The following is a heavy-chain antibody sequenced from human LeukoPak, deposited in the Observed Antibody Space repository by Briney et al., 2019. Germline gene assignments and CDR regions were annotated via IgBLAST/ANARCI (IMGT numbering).Heavy chain of an antibody. J-gene: IGHJ4*02. D-gene: IGHD3-22*01. CDR3: AKHDSSSDF. V-gene: IGHV3-30*02. CDR1: GFIFSSYG. Sequence: PGGSLRLSCAASGFIFSSYGMHWVRQPPGKGLEWVAFIRSDGSDTYSAASVKGRFTISRDNSKNTLWLQMNSLRAEDTAVHYCAKHDSSSDFWGQGTLVTVSS. CDR2: IRSDGSDT.